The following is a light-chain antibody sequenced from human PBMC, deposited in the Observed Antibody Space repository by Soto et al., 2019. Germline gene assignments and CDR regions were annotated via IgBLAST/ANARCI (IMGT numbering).Light chain of an antibody. CDR3: QPYNSWPLT. CDR1: QSVSSC. V-gene: IGKV3-11*01. CDR2: EAS. J-gene: IGKJ4*02. Sequence: IVLTQAPSTLSLSPGEKATLSFRASQSVSSCLAWYQQKPGQAPRLLIYEASTRASGIPARFSGSGSETDFTLTISSLEPEDFAVYYCQPYNSWPLTFGGGTKVDIK.